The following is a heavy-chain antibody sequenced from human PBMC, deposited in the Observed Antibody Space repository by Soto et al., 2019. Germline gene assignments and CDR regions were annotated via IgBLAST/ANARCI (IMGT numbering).Heavy chain of an antibody. D-gene: IGHD5-12*01. Sequence: SVKVSCKASGGTFSSYAISWVRQAPGQGLEWMGGIIPIFGTANYAQKFQGRVAITADESTSTAYMELSSLRSEDTAVYYCARGIGDGYNYASRWSYYYYGMDVWGQGTTVTVSS. CDR3: ARGIGDGYNYASRWSYYYYGMDV. V-gene: IGHV1-69*13. J-gene: IGHJ6*02. CDR1: GGTFSSYA. CDR2: IIPIFGTA.